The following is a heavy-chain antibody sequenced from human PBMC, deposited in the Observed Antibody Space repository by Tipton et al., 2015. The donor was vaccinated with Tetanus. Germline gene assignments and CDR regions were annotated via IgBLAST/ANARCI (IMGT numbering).Heavy chain of an antibody. CDR3: ARVGDYASPSLGFDY. V-gene: IGHV3-23*01. D-gene: IGHD4-17*01. CDR1: GITFSSFA. CDR2: ISGSGDKT. J-gene: IGHJ4*02. Sequence: SLRLSCAASGITFSSFAMSWARQAPGKGLEWVSGISGSGDKTYYADSVKGRFTISRDNAKKSLYLQMDSLRAEDTAVYYCARVGDYASPSLGFDYWGQGTLVTVSS.